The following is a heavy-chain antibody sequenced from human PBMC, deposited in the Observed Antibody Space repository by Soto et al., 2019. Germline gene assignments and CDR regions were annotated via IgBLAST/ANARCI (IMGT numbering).Heavy chain of an antibody. Sequence: GASVKVSCKASGYDFTAYDINWARQASGQGLEWMGWMNPINGATGSARRFQGRVSMTRNTATATAYLELTSLRSDDSAVYFCGRGPSPRAPAGGTPYYYAMDVWGQGTTVTVSS. V-gene: IGHV1-8*02. CDR3: GRGPSPRAPAGGTPYYYAMDV. J-gene: IGHJ6*02. CDR2: MNPINGAT. CDR1: GYDFTAYD. D-gene: IGHD2-2*01.